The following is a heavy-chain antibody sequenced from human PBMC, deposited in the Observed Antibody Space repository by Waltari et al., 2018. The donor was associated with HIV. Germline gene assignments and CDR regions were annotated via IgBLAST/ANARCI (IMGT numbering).Heavy chain of an antibody. CDR3: AREGITSKALDEH. J-gene: IGHJ4*02. D-gene: IGHD1-20*01. V-gene: IGHV3-74*01. CDR2: INGDGCRT. CDR1: GFTCPANW. Sequence: EVRLGEPGGCLVLSGGALRLACAAPGFTCPANWIHWVRRAPGKGMVRVLGINGDGCRTGYAASVKGQSTNSRDNAKNTLYLQMNSLRVGDTAVYYGAREGITSKALDEHWGQGTLVTVSS.